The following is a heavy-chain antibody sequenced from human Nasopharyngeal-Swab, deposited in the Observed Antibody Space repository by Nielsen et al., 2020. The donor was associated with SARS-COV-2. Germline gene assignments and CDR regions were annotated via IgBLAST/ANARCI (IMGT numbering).Heavy chain of an antibody. CDR3: ARATNLGGSLWVPDY. D-gene: IGHD5-12*01. V-gene: IGHV3-74*01. CDR1: GFTFSSHW. CDR2: IESDGSST. J-gene: IGHJ4*02. Sequence: GESLKISCEATGFTFSSHWMHWVRQAPGKGLAWVSRIESDGSSTIYADSVKGRFTISRDNAKNTLYLQMNSLRADDTAVYYCARATNLGGSLWVPDYWGQGTLVTVSS.